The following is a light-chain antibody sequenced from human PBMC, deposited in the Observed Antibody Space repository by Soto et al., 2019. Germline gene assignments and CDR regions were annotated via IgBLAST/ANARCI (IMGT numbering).Light chain of an antibody. CDR1: SSDVGGYNS. Sequence: QSALTQPASVSGSPGQSITVSCTGTSSDVGGYNSVSWYQQHPGKPPKLIIYEVSNRPSGVSDRFSGSKSGNTASLTISGLQAEDEADYYCSSYTSTSSYVFATGTKLTVL. J-gene: IGLJ1*01. V-gene: IGLV2-14*03. CDR2: EVS. CDR3: SSYTSTSSYV.